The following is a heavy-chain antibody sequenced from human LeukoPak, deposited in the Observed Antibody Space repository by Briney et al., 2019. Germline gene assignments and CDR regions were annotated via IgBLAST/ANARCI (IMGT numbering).Heavy chain of an antibody. Sequence: GGSLRLSCAASGFTFSSYGMHWVRQAPGKGLEWVVFIRYDGSNKYYADSVKGRFTISRDNSKNTLYLQMNSLRAEDTAVYYCAKRSAPGYYDSSGYTPDYRGQGTLVTVSS. CDR1: GFTFSSYG. V-gene: IGHV3-30*02. CDR2: IRYDGSNK. J-gene: IGHJ4*02. CDR3: AKRSAPGYYDSSGYTPDY. D-gene: IGHD3-22*01.